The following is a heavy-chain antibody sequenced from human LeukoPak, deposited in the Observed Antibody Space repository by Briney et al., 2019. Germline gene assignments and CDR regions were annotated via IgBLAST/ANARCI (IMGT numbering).Heavy chain of an antibody. D-gene: IGHD3-3*01. J-gene: IGHJ6*03. CDR2: IIPIFGAA. CDR1: GGTFSSYA. V-gene: IGHV1-69*13. CDR3: ASPSFGVVYRGYYYMDV. Sequence: SVNVSCKASGGTFSSYAISWVRQAPGQGLEWMGGIIPIFGAANYAQKFQGRVTITADESTSTAYMELSSLRSEDTAVYYCASPSFGVVYRGYYYMDVWGKGTTVTVSS.